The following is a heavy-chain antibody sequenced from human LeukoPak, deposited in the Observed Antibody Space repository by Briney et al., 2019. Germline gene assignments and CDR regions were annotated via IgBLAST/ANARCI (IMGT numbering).Heavy chain of an antibody. Sequence: ASVKVSCTASGYTFTNYFMHWVRQAPGQGLEWMGVINPSGGGTTYAQRFQGRVTMTRDTSTSTVHMELSSLRSEDTAVYYCARGQNKCLGHWGQGTLVTVSS. D-gene: IGHD2/OR15-2a*01. CDR2: INPSGGGT. CDR3: ARGQNKCLGH. CDR1: GYTFTNYF. J-gene: IGHJ4*02. V-gene: IGHV1-46*01.